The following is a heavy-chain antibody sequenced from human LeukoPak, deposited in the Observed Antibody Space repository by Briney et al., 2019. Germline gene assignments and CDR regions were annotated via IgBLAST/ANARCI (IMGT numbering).Heavy chain of an antibody. J-gene: IGHJ3*02. V-gene: IGHV3-48*03. D-gene: IGHD5-18*01. Sequence: PGGSLRLSCAASGFTFSSYEMNWVRQAPGKGLEWVSYISSSGSTIYYADSVKGRFTISRDNAKNSLYLQMNSLRAEDTAVYYCASHYGYPRFAFDIWGQGTMVTVSS. CDR1: GFTFSSYE. CDR2: ISSSGSTI. CDR3: ASHYGYPRFAFDI.